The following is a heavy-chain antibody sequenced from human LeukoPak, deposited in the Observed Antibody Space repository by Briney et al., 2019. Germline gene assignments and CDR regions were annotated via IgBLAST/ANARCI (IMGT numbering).Heavy chain of an antibody. CDR3: ASYYDSSGYYYLGWFDP. V-gene: IGHV4-39*01. CDR1: GGSISSSSYY. CDR2: IYYSGST. D-gene: IGHD3-22*01. J-gene: IGHJ5*02. Sequence: PSETLSLTCTVSGGSISSSSYYWGWIRQPPGKRLEWIGSIYYSGSTYYNPSLKSRVTISVDTSKNQFSLKLSSVTAADTAVYYCASYYDSSGYYYLGWFDPWGQGTLVTVSS.